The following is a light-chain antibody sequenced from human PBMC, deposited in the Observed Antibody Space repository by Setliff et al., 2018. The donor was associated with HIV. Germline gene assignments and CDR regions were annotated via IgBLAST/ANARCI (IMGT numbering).Light chain of an antibody. Sequence: SYALTQPPSVSVSPGQTASITCSGDKLGDKYACWYQQKPGQSPVLVIYRDSKRPSGIPERFSGSNSGKTATLTISGTQAMDEADYYCQAWDSSTAVFGTGTKVTVL. J-gene: IGLJ1*01. CDR2: RDS. CDR3: QAWDSSTAV. V-gene: IGLV3-1*01. CDR1: KLGDKY.